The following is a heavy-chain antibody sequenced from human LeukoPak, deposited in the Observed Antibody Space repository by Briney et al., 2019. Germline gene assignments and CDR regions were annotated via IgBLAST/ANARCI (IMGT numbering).Heavy chain of an antibody. J-gene: IGHJ4*02. Sequence: GGSLRLSCAASGLTFSRYWMSWVRQVPRKGLEWVANIKQDGSEKYYVDSVKGRFTISRDNAKNSLYLQMNSLRAEDTAVYYCARDKGDYDTSGSLFVFGGQGTLVTVSS. CDR2: IKQDGSEK. CDR3: ARDKGDYDTSGSLFVF. D-gene: IGHD3-22*01. V-gene: IGHV3-7*03. CDR1: GLTFSRYW.